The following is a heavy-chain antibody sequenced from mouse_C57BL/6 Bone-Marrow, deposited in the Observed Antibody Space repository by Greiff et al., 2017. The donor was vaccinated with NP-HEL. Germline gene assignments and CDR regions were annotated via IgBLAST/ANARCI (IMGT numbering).Heavy chain of an antibody. Sequence: QVQLQQSGAELVRPGASVTLSCKASGYTFTDYEMHWVKQTPVHGLEWIGAIDPETGGTAYNQKFKGKAILTADKSSSTAYMELRSLTSEDSAVYYCTSDGNYKGYWGQGTTLTVSS. CDR1: GYTFTDYE. J-gene: IGHJ2*01. V-gene: IGHV1-15*01. CDR3: TSDGNYKGY. CDR2: IDPETGGT. D-gene: IGHD2-1*01.